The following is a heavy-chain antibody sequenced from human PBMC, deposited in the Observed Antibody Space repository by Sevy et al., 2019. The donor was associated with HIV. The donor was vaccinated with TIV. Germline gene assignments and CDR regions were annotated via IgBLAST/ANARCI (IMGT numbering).Heavy chain of an antibody. V-gene: IGHV4-30-4*01. D-gene: IGHD5-18*01. J-gene: IGHJ4*02. Sequence: SETLSLTCTVSGGSVSSGDYYWGWVRQPPGKGLEWIGSIYYSGSAYYNPSLTRRVTISVDTSKNQFSLKLSSVTAAYTAVYYCARYTNFNSGYSYGFDFWGQGALVSVSS. CDR3: ARYTNFNSGYSYGFDF. CDR1: GGSVSSGDYY. CDR2: IYYSGSA.